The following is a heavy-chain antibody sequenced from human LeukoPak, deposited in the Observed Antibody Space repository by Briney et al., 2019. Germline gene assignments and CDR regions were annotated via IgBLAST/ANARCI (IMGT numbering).Heavy chain of an antibody. CDR2: PYSNGNT. Sequence: GGSLRLSCAASGFTVITNGMTWVRQAPGKGLEWVSVPYSNGNTKYADSVRGRFTISRDNSKNTLYLEMNSLSPDDTAVYYCARGVEPLAANTLAYWGQGTLVTVSS. V-gene: IGHV3-53*01. D-gene: IGHD1-14*01. J-gene: IGHJ4*02. CDR3: ARGVEPLAANTLAY. CDR1: GFTVITNG.